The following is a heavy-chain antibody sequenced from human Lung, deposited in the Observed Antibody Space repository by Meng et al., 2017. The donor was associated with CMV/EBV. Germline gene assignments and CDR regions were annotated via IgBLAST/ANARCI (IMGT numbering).Heavy chain of an antibody. D-gene: IGHD1-1*01. J-gene: IGHJ4*02. Sequence: GESLKISCAASGFTFSNYEMNWVRQAPGQGLEWVSYISTSGSTMYYADSVKGRFTVSRDNTKNSLYLQMNNLRAEDTAVYYYARNGQKTGAPSNYWGQGTLVXVSS. CDR3: ARNGQKTGAPSNY. V-gene: IGHV3-48*03. CDR1: GFTFSNYE. CDR2: ISTSGSTM.